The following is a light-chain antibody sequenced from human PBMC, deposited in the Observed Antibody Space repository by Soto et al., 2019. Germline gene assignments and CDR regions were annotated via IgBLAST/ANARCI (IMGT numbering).Light chain of an antibody. CDR2: GAS. CDR1: QTVNNN. J-gene: IGKJ4*01. Sequence: VLTQSPATLSLSPGEGATLSCRASQTVNNNLAWYQQKPGQAPRLLIYGASSRATGIPDRFSGSGSGTDFTLTISRLEPEDFAVYYCQQHGAFGGGTKVEIK. CDR3: QQHGA. V-gene: IGKV3-20*01.